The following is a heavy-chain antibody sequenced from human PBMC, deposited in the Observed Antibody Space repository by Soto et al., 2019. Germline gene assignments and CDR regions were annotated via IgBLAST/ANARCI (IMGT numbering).Heavy chain of an antibody. D-gene: IGHD3-3*01. CDR2: MDYSGRA. CDR1: GGSMSSSTYY. Sequence: QVPLQESGPGLVKPSETLSLNCTVFGGSMSSSTYYWGWIRQPPGKGLEWIGGMDYSGRAYYNPSLKRRVTISVDTSKNKFFLMLSSVTAADTAVYYRARLKRITIVGVAPIRGIFDYWGQGDLVTVSS. J-gene: IGHJ4*02. CDR3: ARLKRITIVGVAPIRGIFDY. V-gene: IGHV4-39*01.